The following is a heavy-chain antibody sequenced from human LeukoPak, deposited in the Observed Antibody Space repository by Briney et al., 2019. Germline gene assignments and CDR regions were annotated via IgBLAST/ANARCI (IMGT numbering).Heavy chain of an antibody. Sequence: GGSLRLSCTTSGFTLSDYAVSWVRQAPGKGLEWIGFIRNKANGGTTEYAASVKGRFTISRDDSKTIAHLQMSSLKTEDTAVYYCSRFYSSGWASAAFDIWGQGTLVTVSS. J-gene: IGHJ3*02. V-gene: IGHV3-49*04. CDR3: SRFYSSGWASAAFDI. D-gene: IGHD3-22*01. CDR2: IRNKANGGTT. CDR1: GFTLSDYA.